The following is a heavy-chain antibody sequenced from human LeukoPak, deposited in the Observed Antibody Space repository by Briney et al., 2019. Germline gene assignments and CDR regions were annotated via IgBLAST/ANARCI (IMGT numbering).Heavy chain of an antibody. CDR3: ARVISGFWTGYYDPFDI. V-gene: IGHV1-8*03. CDR2: FNPNSNSA. J-gene: IGHJ3*02. CDR1: GYTFTSYD. D-gene: IGHD3/OR15-3a*01. Sequence: ASVKASCKASGYTFTSYDINWVRQATGQGLEWMGWFNPNSNSAGYAQNFQGRVTITGDTSMTTAYMELTSLRSEDTAVYYCARVISGFWTGYYDPFDIWGQGTMVTVSS.